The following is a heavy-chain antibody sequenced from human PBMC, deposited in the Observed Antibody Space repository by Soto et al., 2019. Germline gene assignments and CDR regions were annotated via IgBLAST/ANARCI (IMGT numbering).Heavy chain of an antibody. Sequence: PGGSLRLSCAVSGFTVSSNYMSWVRQAPGKGLEWVSVIYVAGTTSYADSVKGRFTISRDISKNTVYLEMSSLRVDDTAVYYCARDYYDSRGYYYFDYWGQGTLVTVSS. J-gene: IGHJ4*02. CDR1: GFTVSSNY. V-gene: IGHV3-53*01. D-gene: IGHD3-22*01. CDR3: ARDYYDSRGYYYFDY. CDR2: IYVAGTT.